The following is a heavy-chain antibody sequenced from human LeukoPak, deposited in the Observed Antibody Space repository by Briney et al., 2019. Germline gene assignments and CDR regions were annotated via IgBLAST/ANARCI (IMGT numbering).Heavy chain of an antibody. D-gene: IGHD1-26*01. J-gene: IGHJ4*02. CDR1: GSTFSDYY. CDR2: ISTTGNTI. Sequence: GSLRLSCAASGSTFSDYYMSWIRQAPGKGLEWVSYISTTGNTIYYADSVKGRFTISRDNAKNSLYLQMNSLRAEDTAVYYCARVSSTAFDHWGQGTLVTVSS. V-gene: IGHV3-11*01. CDR3: ARVSSTAFDH.